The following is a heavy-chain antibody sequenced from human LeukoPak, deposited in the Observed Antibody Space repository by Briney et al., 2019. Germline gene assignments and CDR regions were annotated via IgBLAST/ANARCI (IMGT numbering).Heavy chain of an antibody. V-gene: IGHV3-33*01. CDR3: ARCPSTENFDF. Sequence: GGSLRLSCAASGFTFSSYGMHWVRQAPGKGLEWVAVIWYDGTNKYYADSVKGRFTISRDNSKNTLYLQINSLRAEDTAVYYCARCPSTENFDFWGQGTLVTVSS. CDR2: IWYDGTNK. J-gene: IGHJ4*02. CDR1: GFTFSSYG. D-gene: IGHD2-2*01.